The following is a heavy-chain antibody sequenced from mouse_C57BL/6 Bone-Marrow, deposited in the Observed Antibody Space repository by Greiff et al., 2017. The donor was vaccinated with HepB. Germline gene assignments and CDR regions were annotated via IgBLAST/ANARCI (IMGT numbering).Heavy chain of an antibody. CDR2: IDPSDSET. D-gene: IGHD2-3*01. V-gene: IGHV1-52*01. J-gene: IGHJ3*01. Sequence: VKLQQPGAELVRPGSSVKLSCKASGYTFTSYWMHWVKQRPIQGLEWIGNIDPSDSETHYNQKFKDKATLTVDKSSSTAYMQLSSLTSEDSAVYYCARSGGYYQGFAYWGQGTLVTVSA. CDR1: GYTFTSYW. CDR3: ARSGGYYQGFAY.